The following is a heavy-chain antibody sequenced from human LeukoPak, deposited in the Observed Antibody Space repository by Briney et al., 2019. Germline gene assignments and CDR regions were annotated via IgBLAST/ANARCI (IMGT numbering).Heavy chain of an antibody. V-gene: IGHV3-66*01. CDR1: GFTVSSNY. Sequence: PGGSLRLSCAASGFTVSSNYMSWVRQAPGKGLEWVSVIYSGGSTYYADSVKGRFTISRDNSKNTLYLQMNSLRAEDTAVYYCASSITMIEEFDYWGQGTLVTVSS. D-gene: IGHD3-22*01. J-gene: IGHJ4*02. CDR3: ASSITMIEEFDY. CDR2: IYSGGST.